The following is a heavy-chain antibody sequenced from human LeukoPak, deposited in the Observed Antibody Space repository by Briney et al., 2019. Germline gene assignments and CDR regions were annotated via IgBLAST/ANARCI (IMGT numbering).Heavy chain of an antibody. J-gene: IGHJ4*02. D-gene: IGHD2-2*01. Sequence: PGEPLRLSCAVSGFTISNYVMSGVRQAPGKGLEWVSGISMSGGSTYYADSVKGRFTISRNNSKNTLYLQMNSLRAEDTAMYHCAKDVVPAAIWGQGTRVTVSS. CDR1: GFTISNYV. CDR2: ISMSGGST. CDR3: AKDVVPAAI. V-gene: IGHV3-23*01.